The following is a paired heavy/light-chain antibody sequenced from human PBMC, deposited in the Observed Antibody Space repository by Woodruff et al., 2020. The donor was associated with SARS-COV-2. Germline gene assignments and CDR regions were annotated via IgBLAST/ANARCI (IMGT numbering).Light chain of an antibody. CDR3: QQYNNWPPGA. V-gene: IGKV3-15*01. CDR1: QSVSSN. CDR2: GAS. Sequence: EIVMTQSPATLSVSPGERATLSCRASQSVSSNLAWYQQKPGQAPRLLIYGASTRATGIPARFSGSGSGTEFTLTISSLQSEDFAVYYCQQYNNWPPGAFGQGTKVEIK. J-gene: IGKJ1*01.
Heavy chain of an antibody. CDR1: GFSLSTSGVG. CDR2: IYWDDDK. J-gene: IGHJ4*02. Sequence: QITLKESGPTLVKPTQTLTLTCTFSGFSLSTSGVGVGWIRQPPGKALEWLALIYWDDDKRYSPSLKSRLTITKDTSKNQVVLTMTNMDPVDTATYYCAHSMTATAIQLWLGYCSGGSCLAPFDYWGQGTLVTVSS. D-gene: IGHD2-15*01. CDR3: AHSMTATAIQLWLGYCSGGSCLAPFDY. V-gene: IGHV2-5*02.